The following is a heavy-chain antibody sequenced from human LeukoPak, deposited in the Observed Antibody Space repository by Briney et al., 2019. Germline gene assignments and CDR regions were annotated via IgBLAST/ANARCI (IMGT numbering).Heavy chain of an antibody. CDR3: AKAGVLLWFGELLS. Sequence: PGGSLRLSCAASGFTFSTYALTWVRQAPGKGLEWVSTIGGSGGVTYYADSVKGRFTISRDNSKNTLYLQMNSLRAEDTAVYYCAKAGVLLWFGELLSWGQGTLVTVSS. D-gene: IGHD3-10*01. V-gene: IGHV3-23*01. CDR2: IGGSGGVT. J-gene: IGHJ5*02. CDR1: GFTFSTYA.